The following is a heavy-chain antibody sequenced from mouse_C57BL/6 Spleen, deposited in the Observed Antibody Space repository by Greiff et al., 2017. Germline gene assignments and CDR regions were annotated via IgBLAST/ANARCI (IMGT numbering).Heavy chain of an antibody. CDR2: INPNNGGT. CDR3: ARTDYGSSFAD. Sequence: VQLQQSGAELVKPGASVKISCKASGYTFTDYYMDWVKQSPGKSLEWIGQINPNNGGTIYNQKIKGKATLTEDKSSSTAYMKLRSLTSEDTAVYYCARTDYGSSFADWGQGTLVTVSS. J-gene: IGHJ3*01. D-gene: IGHD1-1*02. V-gene: IGHV1-18*01. CDR1: GYTFTDYY.